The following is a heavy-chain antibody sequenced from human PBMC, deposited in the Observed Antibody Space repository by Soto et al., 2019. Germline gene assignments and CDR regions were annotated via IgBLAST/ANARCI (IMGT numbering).Heavy chain of an antibody. CDR1: GYSFTSYW. CDR2: IYPGDSDT. J-gene: IGHJ6*03. D-gene: IGHD3-10*01. CDR3: ARLSLPMVRGVIITSPLRKGGYYYMDV. Sequence: PGESLKISCKGSGYSFTSYWIGWVRQMPGKGLEWMGIIYPGDSDTRYSPSFQGQVTISADKSISTAYLQWSSLKASDTAMYYCARLSLPMVRGVIITSPLRKGGYYYMDVWGKGTTVTVSS. V-gene: IGHV5-51*01.